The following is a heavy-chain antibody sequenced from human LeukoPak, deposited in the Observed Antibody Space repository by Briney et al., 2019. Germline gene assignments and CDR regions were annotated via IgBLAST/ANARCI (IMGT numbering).Heavy chain of an antibody. D-gene: IGHD2-2*01. Sequence: GASVKVSCKASGYTFTSYDINWVRQATGQGLEWMGWMNPNSGNTGYAQKFQGRVTMTRNTSISTAYMELSSLRSEDTAVYYCARDRYCSSTSCYWALQSYDWSDPWGQGTLVTVSS. CDR1: GYTFTSYD. J-gene: IGHJ5*02. CDR2: MNPNSGNT. V-gene: IGHV1-8*01. CDR3: ARDRYCSSTSCYWALQSYDWSDP.